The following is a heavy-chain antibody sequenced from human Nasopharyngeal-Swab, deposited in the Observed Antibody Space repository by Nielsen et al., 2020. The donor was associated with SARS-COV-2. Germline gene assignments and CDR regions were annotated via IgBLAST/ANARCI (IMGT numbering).Heavy chain of an antibody. CDR3: AKIRSLPTFQWLDS. J-gene: IGHJ5*01. V-gene: IGHV1-2*02. D-gene: IGHD3-16*01. Sequence: ASVKVSCKASGYTFTGYYIHWVRQAPGQGLEWMGWINPNSGGTNYAQKFQGRVTMTRDTSINTAYMELTSLRSDDTAVYYCAKIRSLPTFQWLDSWGQGTLVTVSS. CDR1: GYTFTGYY. CDR2: INPNSGGT.